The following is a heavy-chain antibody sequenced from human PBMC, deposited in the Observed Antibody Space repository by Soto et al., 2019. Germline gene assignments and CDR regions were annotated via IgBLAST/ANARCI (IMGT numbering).Heavy chain of an antibody. CDR2: ISAYNGNT. D-gene: IGHD1-26*01. J-gene: IGHJ6*02. V-gene: IGHV1-18*01. CDR3: ARDQAGDSVGYYYYCMDV. Sequence: ASVKVSCKASGYTFTSYGISWVRQAPGQGLEWMGWISAYNGNTNYAQKLQGRVTMTTDTSTSTAYMELRSLRSDDTAVYYCARDQAGDSVGYYYYCMDVWGQGTTVTVSS. CDR1: GYTFTSYG.